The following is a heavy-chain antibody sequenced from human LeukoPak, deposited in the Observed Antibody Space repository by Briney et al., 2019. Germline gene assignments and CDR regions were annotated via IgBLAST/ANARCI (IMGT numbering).Heavy chain of an antibody. J-gene: IGHJ4*02. CDR1: GFTFSSYS. CDR3: ARISYGDYFDY. D-gene: IGHD4-17*01. V-gene: IGHV3-48*01. Sequence: PGGSLRLSCAASGFTFSSYSMNWVRQAPGKGLEWVSYISSSSSTIYYADSVKGRFTISRDNAKNSLYLQMNSLRAEDTAVYYCARISYGDYFDYWGQGTLVTVSS. CDR2: ISSSSSTI.